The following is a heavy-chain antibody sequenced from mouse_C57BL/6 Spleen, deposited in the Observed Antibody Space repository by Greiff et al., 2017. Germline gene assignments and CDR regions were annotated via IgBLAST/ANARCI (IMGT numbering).Heavy chain of an antibody. J-gene: IGHJ4*01. Sequence: QVQLQQPGAELVKPGASVKMSCKASGYTFTSYWINWVKQRPGQGLEWIGDIYPGSGSTNYNEKFKSKATLTVDTSSSTAYRQLSSLTSEDPAGYFCARSNRYAMDYWGQGTSVTVSS. CDR3: ARSNRYAMDY. V-gene: IGHV1-55*01. CDR1: GYTFTSYW. CDR2: IYPGSGST.